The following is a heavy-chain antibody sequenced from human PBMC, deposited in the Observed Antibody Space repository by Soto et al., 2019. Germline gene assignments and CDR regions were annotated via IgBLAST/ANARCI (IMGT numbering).Heavy chain of an antibody. D-gene: IGHD2-2*01. CDR1: GFVFSHFA. V-gene: IGHV3-30*04. CDR2: SSYDGSKN. Sequence: QVQLVESGGGVGQPGKSLRLSCAASGFVFSHFAMHWVRQAPGKGLEWVAVSSYDGSKNFYADAVKGRFTISRDHSKSTLYLQMASMRPEDTAMYYCARDDLRVVTAAAIPEHWGQGILVTVSS. CDR3: ARDDLRVVTAAAIPEH. J-gene: IGHJ4*02.